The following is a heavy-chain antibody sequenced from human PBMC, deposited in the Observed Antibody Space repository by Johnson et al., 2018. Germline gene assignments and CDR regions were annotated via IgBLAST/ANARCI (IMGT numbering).Heavy chain of an antibody. D-gene: IGHD1-26*01. J-gene: IGHJ6*02. CDR3: ARESQYSRYGMDV. CDR1: GGTFSSYA. V-gene: IGHV1-69*01. Sequence: VQLLESGAEVKKPGSSVKVSCKASGGTFSSYAISWVRQAPGQGLEWMGGIIHIFGPANYAQKLQARVTITADESTSTAYMELSSRRSEEKAGYCWARESQYSRYGMDVWGQGTTVTVSS. CDR2: IIHIFGPA.